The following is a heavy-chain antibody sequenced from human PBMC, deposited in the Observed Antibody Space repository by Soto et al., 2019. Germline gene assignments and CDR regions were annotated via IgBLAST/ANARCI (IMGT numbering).Heavy chain of an antibody. CDR3: AREGITIIPYYYYGMDV. CDR2: IYYSGST. J-gene: IGHJ6*02. CDR1: GGSISSGDYY. D-gene: IGHD3-3*01. Sequence: PSETLSLTCTVSGGSISSGDYYWSWIRQPPGKGLEWIGYIYYSGSTYYNPSLKSRVTISVDTSKNQFSLKLSSVTAADTAVYYCAREGITIIPYYYYGMDVWCQVXTVTVSS. V-gene: IGHV4-30-4*01.